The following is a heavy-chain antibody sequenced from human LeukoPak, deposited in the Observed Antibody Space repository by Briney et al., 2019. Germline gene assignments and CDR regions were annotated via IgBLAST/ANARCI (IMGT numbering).Heavy chain of an antibody. V-gene: IGHV4-34*01. CDR1: GGSFSGYY. D-gene: IGHD5-18*01. Sequence: SETLSLTCAVYGGSFSGYYWSWIRQPPGKGLEWIGGINHSGSTNYNPSLKSRVTISVDTSKNQFSLKLSSVTAADTAVYYCASRQLWLRRGWFDPWGQGTLVTVSS. CDR3: ASRQLWLRRGWFDP. CDR2: INHSGST. J-gene: IGHJ5*02.